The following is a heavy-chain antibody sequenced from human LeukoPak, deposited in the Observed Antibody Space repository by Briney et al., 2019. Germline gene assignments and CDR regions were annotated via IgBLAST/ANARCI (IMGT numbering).Heavy chain of an antibody. Sequence: ASVKVSCTASGYTFTSYYMHWVRQAPGQGLEWMGIINPSGGSTSYAQKFQGRVTMTRDTSTSTVYMELSSLRSEDTAVYYCARERETSPYQLLFRITDYYGMDVWGQGTTVTVSS. D-gene: IGHD2-2*01. CDR2: INPSGGST. J-gene: IGHJ6*02. V-gene: IGHV1-46*01. CDR3: ARERETSPYQLLFRITDYYGMDV. CDR1: GYTFTSYY.